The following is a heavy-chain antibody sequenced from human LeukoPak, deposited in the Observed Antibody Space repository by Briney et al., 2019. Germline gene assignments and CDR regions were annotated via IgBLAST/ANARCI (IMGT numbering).Heavy chain of an antibody. CDR1: GGSISSYY. V-gene: IGHV4-59*01. J-gene: IGHJ3*02. CDR2: IYYSGST. CDR3: ARDGGDRFDAFDI. Sequence: PSETLSLTCTVSGGSISSYYWSWIRQPPGKGLEWIGYIYYSGSTNYNPSLKSRVTISVDTSKNQFSLKLSSVTAADTAVYYCARDGGDRFDAFDIWGPGTMVTVSS. D-gene: IGHD2-21*02.